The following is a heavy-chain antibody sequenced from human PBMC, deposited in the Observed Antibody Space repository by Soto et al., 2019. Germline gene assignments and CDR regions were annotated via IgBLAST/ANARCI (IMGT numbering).Heavy chain of an antibody. Sequence: EVQLLESGGGLVQPGGSLRLSCAASGFTFSTFDMTWVRQPPGKGLEWVSLIRGSSGSTYYVDSVKGRFTISKDISKNTLYLQMNSLRAEDTALYFCVKGAWLDYWGQGNMVTVSS. V-gene: IGHV3-23*01. CDR3: VKGAWLDY. CDR1: GFTFSTFD. J-gene: IGHJ4*02. CDR2: IRGSSGST.